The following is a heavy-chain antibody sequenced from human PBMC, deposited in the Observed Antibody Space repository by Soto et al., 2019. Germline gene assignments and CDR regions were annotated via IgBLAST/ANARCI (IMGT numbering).Heavy chain of an antibody. J-gene: IGHJ4*02. D-gene: IGHD3-10*01. V-gene: IGHV4-31*03. CDR3: ATYGSGTYKPTTFDY. CDR1: GGSISSGGYY. CDR2: IYYSGST. Sequence: QVQLQESGPGLVKPSQTLSLTCTVSGGSISSGGYYWSWIRQHPGKGLEWIGYIYYSGSTYYNPSLKSRVTLSVDKSKNQFSPKVSSVTAADTAVYYCATYGSGTYKPTTFDYWGQGTLVTVSS.